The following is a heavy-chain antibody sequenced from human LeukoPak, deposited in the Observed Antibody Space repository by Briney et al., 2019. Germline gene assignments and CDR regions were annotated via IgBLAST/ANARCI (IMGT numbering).Heavy chain of an antibody. D-gene: IGHD6-19*01. Sequence: PGGSLRLSCAASGFTFSNAWMSWVRQAPGRGLEWVAHINSDGSEKNYVDSVKGRFTISRDNARNSQFLQMNSLRAEDTAVYYCASGGGWVFFNWGQGTLVTVSS. CDR2: INSDGSEK. V-gene: IGHV3-7*01. CDR3: ASGGGWVFFN. J-gene: IGHJ4*02. CDR1: GFTFSNAW.